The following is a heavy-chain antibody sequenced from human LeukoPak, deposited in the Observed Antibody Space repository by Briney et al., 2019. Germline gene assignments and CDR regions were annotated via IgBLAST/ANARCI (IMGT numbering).Heavy chain of an antibody. CDR1: GDSVSSNSAA. J-gene: IGHJ4*02. CDR3: ARDGDYDFRNYFDY. V-gene: IGHV6-1*01. D-gene: IGHD3-3*01. Sequence: SQTLSLTCAISGDSVSSNSAAWNWIRQSPSRGLEWRGRPYYRSKWYNDYAVSVKSRITINPDTSKNQFSLQLNSVTPEDTAVYYCARDGDYDFRNYFDYWGQGTLVTVSS. CDR2: PYYRSKWYN.